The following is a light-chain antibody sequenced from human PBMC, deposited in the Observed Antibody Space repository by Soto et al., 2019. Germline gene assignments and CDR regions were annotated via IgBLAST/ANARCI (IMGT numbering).Light chain of an antibody. CDR1: SSNIGNNY. V-gene: IGLV1-51*02. J-gene: IGLJ1*01. CDR2: ENN. CDR3: GTWDSSLRAAHYV. Sequence: QSVLTQPPSVSAAPGQKVTISCSGSSSNIGNNYVSWYQQLPATAPKLLIYENNKRPSGIPDRFSGSKSGTSATLGITGPQTGDEADYYGGTWDSSLRAAHYVFGTGTKVTVL.